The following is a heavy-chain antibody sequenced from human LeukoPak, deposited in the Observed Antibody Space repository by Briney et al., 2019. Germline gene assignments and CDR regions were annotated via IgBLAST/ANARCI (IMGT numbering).Heavy chain of an antibody. CDR1: GFTFSHYW. CDR2: IVSDGSGT. J-gene: IGHJ4*02. V-gene: IGHV3-74*01. CDR3: ARYYYDSGGYGGFDY. D-gene: IGHD3-22*01. Sequence: GGSLRLSCAASGFTFSHYWMVWVRQTPEKGLVWVSYIVSDGSGTSYADSVKGRFTTSRDNAKDTLYLQMDSLRAEDTAVYHCARYYYDSGGYGGFDYWGQGSLVTVSS.